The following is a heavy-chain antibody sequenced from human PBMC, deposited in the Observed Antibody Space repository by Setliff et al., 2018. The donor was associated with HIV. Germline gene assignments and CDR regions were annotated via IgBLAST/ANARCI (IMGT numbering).Heavy chain of an antibody. CDR3: ARGGGYPLSRGGLDP. Sequence: SVKVSCKASGGTFSSYAITWVRQAPGQGLEWMGDFIPGTANYAQKFQGRVTITADESTSTASMELSSLRSDDTAVYYCARGGGYPLSRGGLDPWGQGTLVTVS. J-gene: IGHJ5*02. CDR1: GGTFSSYA. D-gene: IGHD3-22*01. CDR2: FIPGTA. V-gene: IGHV1-69*13.